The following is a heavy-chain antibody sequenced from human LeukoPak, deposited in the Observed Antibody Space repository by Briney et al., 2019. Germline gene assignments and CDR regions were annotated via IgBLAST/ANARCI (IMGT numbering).Heavy chain of an antibody. CDR2: IYYSGST. D-gene: IGHD1-7*01. Sequence: GSLRLSCAASGFTVSSNYMSWIRQPPGKGLEWIGSIYYSGSTYYNPSLKSRVTISVDTSKNQFSLKLSSVTAADTAVYYCARHWAVRKLELRGSMDVWGQGTTVTGSS. CDR1: GFTVSSNY. J-gene: IGHJ6*02. V-gene: IGHV4-39*01. CDR3: ARHWAVRKLELRGSMDV.